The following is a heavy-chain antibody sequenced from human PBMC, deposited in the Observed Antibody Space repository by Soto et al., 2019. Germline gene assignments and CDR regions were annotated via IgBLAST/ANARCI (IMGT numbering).Heavy chain of an antibody. J-gene: IGHJ3*01. CDR2: IWSDGNRK. D-gene: IGHD2-15*01. V-gene: IGHV3-33*01. CDR3: VRGGKTAGGFDV. CDR1: GFTLSDYG. Sequence: QVQLVESGGGAVQPGRSLRLSCAASGFTLSDYGMHWVRQAPDKGLEWVAVIWSDGNRKYYADSVKGRFTISRDNPDNTLFSEMNSLTADDTALYYCVRGGKTAGGFDVWGQGTMVTVSS.